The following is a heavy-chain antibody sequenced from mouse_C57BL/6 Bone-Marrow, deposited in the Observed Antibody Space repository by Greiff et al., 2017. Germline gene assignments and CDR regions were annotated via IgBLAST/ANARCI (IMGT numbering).Heavy chain of an antibody. J-gene: IGHJ1*03. CDR2: IDPENGDT. V-gene: IGHV14-4*01. Sequence: VQLQQSGAELVRPGASVKLSCTASGFNIKDDYMHWVKQRPEQGLEWIGWIDPENGDTEYASKFQGKATITADTSSNTAYLQLSSLTSEDTAVYYGTTYYSNYWYFDVWGTGTTVTVSS. CDR3: TTYYSNYWYFDV. CDR1: GFNIKDDY. D-gene: IGHD2-5*01.